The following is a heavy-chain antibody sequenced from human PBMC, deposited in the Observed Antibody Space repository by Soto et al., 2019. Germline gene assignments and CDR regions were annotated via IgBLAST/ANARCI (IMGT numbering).Heavy chain of an antibody. CDR1: GFTFTSSA. Sequence: GASVKVSCKASGFTFTSSAVQWVRQARGQRLEWIGWIVVGSGNTNYAQKFQERVTITRDMSTSTAYMELSSLRSEDTAVYYCAKDRDLRRRPIFGVVEVYYYYYMDVWGKGTTVTVSS. CDR2: IVVGSGNT. D-gene: IGHD3-3*01. J-gene: IGHJ6*03. V-gene: IGHV1-58*01. CDR3: AKDRDLRRRPIFGVVEVYYYYYMDV.